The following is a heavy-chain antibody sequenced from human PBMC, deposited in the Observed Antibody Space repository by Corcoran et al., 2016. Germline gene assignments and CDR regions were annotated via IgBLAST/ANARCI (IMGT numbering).Heavy chain of an antibody. CDR2: MNPNSGNT. Sequence: QVQLVQSGAEVKKPGASVKVSCKASGYTFTSYDINWVRQATGQGLEWMGWMNPNSGNTGYAQKFQGRVTMTRNTSISTAYMELSSLRSEDTAVYYWARGPFDFWSGYHVSYYYGMDVWGQGTTVTVSS. CDR1: GYTFTSYD. D-gene: IGHD3-3*01. J-gene: IGHJ6*02. CDR3: ARGPFDFWSGYHVSYYYGMDV. V-gene: IGHV1-8*01.